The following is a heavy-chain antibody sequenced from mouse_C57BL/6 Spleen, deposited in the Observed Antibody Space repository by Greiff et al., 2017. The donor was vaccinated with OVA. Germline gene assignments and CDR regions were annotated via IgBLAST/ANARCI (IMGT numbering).Heavy chain of an antibody. CDR1: GFTFSDYG. V-gene: IGHV5-17*01. CDR3: ASGGTTVVAPFDY. Sequence: EVQVVESGGGLVKPGGSLKLSCAASGFTFSDYGMHWVRQAPEKGLEWVAYISSGSSTIYYADTVKGRFTISRDNAKNTLFLQMTSLRSEDTAMYYCASGGTTVVAPFDYWGQGTTLTVSS. CDR2: ISSGSSTI. D-gene: IGHD1-1*01. J-gene: IGHJ2*01.